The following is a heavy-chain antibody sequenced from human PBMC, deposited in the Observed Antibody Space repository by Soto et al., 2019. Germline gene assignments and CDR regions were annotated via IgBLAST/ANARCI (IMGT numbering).Heavy chain of an antibody. CDR2: INHSGST. V-gene: IGHV4-34*01. CDR3: ARASTDYYYYYYMDV. J-gene: IGHJ6*03. CDR1: GGAYSGYY. Sequence: SETLSVICAVYGGAYSGYYWSWIRQPPGKGLEWIGEINHSGSTNYNPSLKSRVTISVDTSKNQFSLKLSSVTAADTAVYYCARASTDYYYYYYMDVWGKGTTVTVSS.